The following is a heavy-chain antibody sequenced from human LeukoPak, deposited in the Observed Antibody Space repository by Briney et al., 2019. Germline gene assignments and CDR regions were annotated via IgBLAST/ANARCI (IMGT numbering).Heavy chain of an antibody. V-gene: IGHV4-61*02. CDR3: ARVGIVVVPAAMRPGGYYYYYMDV. Sequence: SETLSLTCTVSGGSISSGSYYWSWIRQPAGKGLEWTGRIYTSGSTNYNPSLKTRVTISVDTSKNQFSLKLSSVTAADTAVYYCARVGIVVVPAAMRPGGYYYYYMDVWGKGTTVTVSS. D-gene: IGHD2-2*01. J-gene: IGHJ6*03. CDR2: IYTSGST. CDR1: GGSISSGSYY.